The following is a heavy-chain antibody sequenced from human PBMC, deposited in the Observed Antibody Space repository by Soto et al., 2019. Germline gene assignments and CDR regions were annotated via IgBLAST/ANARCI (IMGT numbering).Heavy chain of an antibody. CDR3: ARGYDSYYYCMDV. CDR2: ISWDGGST. V-gene: IGHV3-43*01. CDR1: GFTFDGYT. J-gene: IGHJ6*02. Sequence: GGSLRLSCAASGFTFDGYTMHWVRQAPGKGLEWVSLISWDGGSTYYADSVKGRFTISRDNSKNSLYLQMNSLRTEDTALYYCARGYDSYYYCMDVWGQGTTVTVSS. D-gene: IGHD5-12*01.